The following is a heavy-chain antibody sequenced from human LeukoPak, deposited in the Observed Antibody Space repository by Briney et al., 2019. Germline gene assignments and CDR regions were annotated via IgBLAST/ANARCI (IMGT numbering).Heavy chain of an antibody. CDR1: GGSISSYY. Sequence: SETLSLTCTVSGGSISSYYWSWIRQPPGKGLEWIGYIYYSGSTNYNPSLKSRVTISVDTSKNQFSLKLSSVTAADTAVYYCARDERQTGYLGYCSGGSCYGMDVWGQGTTVTVSS. D-gene: IGHD2-15*01. V-gene: IGHV4-59*01. CDR2: IYYSGST. J-gene: IGHJ6*02. CDR3: ARDERQTGYLGYCSGGSCYGMDV.